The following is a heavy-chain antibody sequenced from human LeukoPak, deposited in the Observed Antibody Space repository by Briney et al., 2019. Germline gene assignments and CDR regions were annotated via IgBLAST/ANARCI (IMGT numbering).Heavy chain of an antibody. CDR2: ISAYSGST. CDR3: ARGGSNWNYQYYFDY. V-gene: IGHV1-18*01. J-gene: IGHJ4*02. D-gene: IGHD1-7*01. CDR1: GYTFAHSG. Sequence: ASVKVSCTASGYTFAHSGVNWVRQAPGQGLEWLGWISAYSGSTNYAQKFQGRVTMTIDTSTTTAYMELRGLRSDDTAVYYCARGGSNWNYQYYFDYWGQGTLVTVSS.